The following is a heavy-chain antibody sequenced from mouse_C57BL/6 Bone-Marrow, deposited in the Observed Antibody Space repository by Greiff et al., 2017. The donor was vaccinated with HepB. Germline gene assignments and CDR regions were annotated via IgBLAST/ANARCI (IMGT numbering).Heavy chain of an antibody. D-gene: IGHD3-2*02. CDR1: GYTFTSYW. J-gene: IGHJ4*01. V-gene: IGHV1-72*01. CDR2: IDPNSGGT. Sequence: QVQLQQPGAELVKPGASVKLSCKASGYTFTSYWMHWVKQRPGRGLEWIGRIDPNSGGTKYNEKFKSKATLTVDKTSSTAYMQLSSLTSEDSAVYECARRDSSGYYYAMDYWGQGTSVTVSS. CDR3: ARRDSSGYYYAMDY.